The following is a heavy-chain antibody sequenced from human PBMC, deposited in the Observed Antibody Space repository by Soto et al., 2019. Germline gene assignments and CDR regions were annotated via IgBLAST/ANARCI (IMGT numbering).Heavy chain of an antibody. CDR1: GYRFTSYW. CDR2: IFPSNSDT. Sequence: GESLKISCRTSGYRFTSYWIAWVRQMPGKGLEWMGIIFPSNSDTRYSPSFQGQVTISADRSTSTVFLQWASLKASDTAVYFCARKDKSGYFNWFDPWGQGTLVTVS. V-gene: IGHV5-51*01. D-gene: IGHD3-22*01. CDR3: ARKDKSGYFNWFDP. J-gene: IGHJ5*02.